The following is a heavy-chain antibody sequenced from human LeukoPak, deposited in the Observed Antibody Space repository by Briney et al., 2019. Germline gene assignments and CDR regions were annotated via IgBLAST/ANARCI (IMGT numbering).Heavy chain of an antibody. Sequence: GGSLRLSCAASGFSFSGYWMSWVRQTPGKGLEWVSVIYRGGSTYYADSVKGRFTMSRDNSKNTVYLQMDSLRAEDTALYYCARDRGAAAGNWGQGTLVTVSS. J-gene: IGHJ4*02. V-gene: IGHV3-53*01. D-gene: IGHD6-13*01. CDR2: IYRGGST. CDR3: ARDRGAAAGN. CDR1: GFSFSGYW.